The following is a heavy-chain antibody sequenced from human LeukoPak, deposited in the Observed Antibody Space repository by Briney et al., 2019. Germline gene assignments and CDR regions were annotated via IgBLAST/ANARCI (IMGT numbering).Heavy chain of an antibody. D-gene: IGHD4-17*01. J-gene: IGHJ3*02. CDR3: ARETTYAFDI. CDR2: ISGSGSPI. V-gene: IGHV3-11*01. CDR1: GFTFSDYY. Sequence: GGSLRLSCAASGFTFSDYYMNWIRQAPGKGLEWVSYISGSGSPIYYADSVKGRFTISRDNAKNSLYLQMNSLRAEDTAMYYCARETTYAFDIWGQGTLVTVSS.